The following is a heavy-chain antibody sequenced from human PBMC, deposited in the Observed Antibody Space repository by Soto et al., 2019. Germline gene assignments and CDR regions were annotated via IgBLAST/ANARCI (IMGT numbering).Heavy chain of an antibody. D-gene: IGHD2-2*02. CDR1: GGSISSSSYY. Sequence: KASETLSLTCTVSGGSISSSSYYWGWIRQPPGKGLEWIGSIYYSGSTYYNPSLKSRVTISVDTSKNQFSLKLSSVTAADTAVYYCARVDSSTSCYTCYYYGMDVWGQGTTVTVSS. CDR3: ARVDSSTSCYTCYYYGMDV. V-gene: IGHV4-39*01. J-gene: IGHJ6*02. CDR2: IYYSGST.